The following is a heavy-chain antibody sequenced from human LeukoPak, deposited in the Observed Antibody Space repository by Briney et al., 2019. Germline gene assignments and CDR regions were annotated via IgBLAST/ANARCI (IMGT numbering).Heavy chain of an antibody. Sequence: PSETLSLTCAVYGGSFSGYYWSWIRQPPGEGLEWIGEINHSGITNYNPSLKSRVTISVDTSKNQFSLKLSSVTAAGTAVYYCALLITIIGVSAFDIWGQGTMVTVSS. CDR2: INHSGIT. J-gene: IGHJ3*02. CDR1: GGSFSGYY. V-gene: IGHV4-34*01. CDR3: ALLITIIGVSAFDI. D-gene: IGHD3-22*01.